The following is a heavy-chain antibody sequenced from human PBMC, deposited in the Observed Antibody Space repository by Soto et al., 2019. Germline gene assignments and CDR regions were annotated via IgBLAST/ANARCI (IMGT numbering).Heavy chain of an antibody. CDR2: INPDSGDS. V-gene: IGHV1-2*02. Sequence: ASVKVSCKASGYTFTAFHMHWVRQAPGQGLEWMGWINPDSGDSEYGQKFQGRVTLTKDTSITTAYMELSRLTSDDTAIYYCARARYGDFSYQYWGQGTPVTVSS. CDR3: ARARYGDFSYQY. D-gene: IGHD4-17*01. J-gene: IGHJ4*02. CDR1: GYTFTAFH.